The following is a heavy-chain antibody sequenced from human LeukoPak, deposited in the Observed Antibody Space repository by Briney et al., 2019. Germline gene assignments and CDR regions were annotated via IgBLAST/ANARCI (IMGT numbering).Heavy chain of an antibody. Sequence: GGSLRLSCAASGFTFSGYAMSWVRQAPGKGLEWVSAISGSGGSTYYADSVKGRYTISRDNSKNTLYLQMNSLRAEDTAVYYCAKADKGYCSGGSCYSGGYWGQGTLVTVSS. V-gene: IGHV3-23*01. D-gene: IGHD2-15*01. CDR1: GFTFSGYA. CDR2: ISGSGGST. J-gene: IGHJ4*02. CDR3: AKADKGYCSGGSCYSGGY.